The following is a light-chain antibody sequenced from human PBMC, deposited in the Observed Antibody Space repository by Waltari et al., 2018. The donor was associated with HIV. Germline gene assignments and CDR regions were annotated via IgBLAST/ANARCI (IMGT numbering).Light chain of an antibody. CDR1: QSVTSN. CDR3: QQYNNWPPWT. J-gene: IGKJ1*01. CDR2: DTS. V-gene: IGKV3-15*01. Sequence: IVMTQSPSTLSVPPAERASLSCKASQSVTSNLAWYQQRPGQAPRRLIFDTSSRATGIPARVSGTGSGTEFTLTISDLQSEDFAGYYCQQYNNWPPWTFGQGTKVEI.